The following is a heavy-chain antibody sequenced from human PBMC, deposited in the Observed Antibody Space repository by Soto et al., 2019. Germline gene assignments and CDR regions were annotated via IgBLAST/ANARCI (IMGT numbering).Heavy chain of an antibody. V-gene: IGHV2-70*11. J-gene: IGHJ5*02. CDR1: GFSLSTSGMC. D-gene: IGHD3-22*01. CDR3: ARILDYYDSSGYYGGWFDP. CDR2: IDWDDDK. Sequence: SGPTLVNPTQTLTLTCTFSGFSLSTSGMCVSWIRQPPGKALEWLARIDWDDDKYYSTSLKTRLTISKDTSKNQVVLTMTNMDPVDTATYYCARILDYYDSSGYYGGWFDPWGQGTLVTVSS.